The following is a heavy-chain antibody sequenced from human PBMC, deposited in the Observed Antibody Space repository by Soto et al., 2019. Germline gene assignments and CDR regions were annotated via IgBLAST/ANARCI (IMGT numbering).Heavy chain of an antibody. Sequence: QVQLVQSGAEVKKPGASVKVSCKASGYTFTSYYMHWVRQAPGQGLEWMGIINPSGGSTSYAQKFQGRVTMTRDTSTSTVYMELSSLRSEDTAVYYCARDFFNLYFGVVRYNWFDPWGQGTLVTVSS. J-gene: IGHJ5*02. V-gene: IGHV1-46*03. CDR1: GYTFTSYY. CDR3: ARDFFNLYFGVVRYNWFDP. CDR2: INPSGGST. D-gene: IGHD3-3*01.